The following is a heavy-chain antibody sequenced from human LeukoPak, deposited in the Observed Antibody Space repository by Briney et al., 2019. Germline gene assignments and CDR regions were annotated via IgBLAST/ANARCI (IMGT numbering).Heavy chain of an antibody. D-gene: IGHD2-2*01. J-gene: IGHJ5*02. Sequence: SQTLSLTCAISGDSVSANNAAWNWIRQSPSRGLEWLGRTYYRSTWYNDYAVSVRGRITVNPDTSKNQFSLHLNSVTPEDTAVYYCARRLTQYDCFDPWGQGILVTVSS. CDR2: TYYRSTWYN. V-gene: IGHV6-1*01. CDR3: ARRLTQYDCFDP. CDR1: GDSVSANNAA.